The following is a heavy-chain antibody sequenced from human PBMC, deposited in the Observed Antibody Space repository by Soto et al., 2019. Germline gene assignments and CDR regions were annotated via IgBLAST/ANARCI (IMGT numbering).Heavy chain of an antibody. CDR1: GGTFSTYR. CDR3: AKEYSDYDGGLNV. D-gene: IGHD5-12*01. Sequence: QVQLVQSGAEVKKPGSSVKVSCKASGGTFSTYRISWLRQAPGQGLEWMGGIMLIFGTSKYAQRFQGRLTITADESTSTVYMELSSLTSEDTAMYYCAKEYSDYDGGLNVWGQGTTVTVSS. V-gene: IGHV1-69*01. J-gene: IGHJ6*02. CDR2: IMLIFGTS.